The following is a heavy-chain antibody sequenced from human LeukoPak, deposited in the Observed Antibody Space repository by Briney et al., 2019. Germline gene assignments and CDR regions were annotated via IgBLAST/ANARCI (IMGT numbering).Heavy chain of an antibody. D-gene: IGHD1-26*01. CDR2: ISVKNGDT. Sequence: ASVKVSCKASGYTFSNYGISWVRQAPGQGLEWMGWISVKNGDTTYAQKLQGRVTMTIDTSTSTAYMELRSRTSDDTAVYYCARDQSRVGGTRPVDFWGQGTLVTVSS. CDR3: ARDQSRVGGTRPVDF. CDR1: GYTFSNYG. V-gene: IGHV1-18*01. J-gene: IGHJ4*02.